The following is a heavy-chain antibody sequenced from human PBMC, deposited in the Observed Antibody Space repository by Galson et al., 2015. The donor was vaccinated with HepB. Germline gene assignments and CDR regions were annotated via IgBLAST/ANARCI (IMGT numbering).Heavy chain of an antibody. V-gene: IGHV5-51*03. Sequence: QSGAEVKKPGESLKISCKGSGYSFTNYWIGWVRQVPGKGLEWMGIIYPDDSDTRYSPSFQGQVTISADKSISTAYLQWSSLKASDTAMYYCARRLSYGGRGDGYFYYMDVWGKGTTVTVS. CDR3: ARRLSYGGRGDGYFYYMDV. J-gene: IGHJ6*03. D-gene: IGHD4/OR15-4a*01. CDR2: IYPDDSDT. CDR1: GYSFTNYW.